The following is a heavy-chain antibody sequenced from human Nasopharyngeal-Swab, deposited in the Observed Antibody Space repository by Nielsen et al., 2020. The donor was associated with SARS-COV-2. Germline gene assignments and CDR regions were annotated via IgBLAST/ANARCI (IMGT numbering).Heavy chain of an antibody. CDR1: GGSISSGSYY. CDR3: ARESGPGGWFDP. J-gene: IGHJ5*02. CDR2: IYTSGST. Sequence: SETLSLTCTVSGGSISSGSYYWSWIRQPAGKGLEWIGRIYTSGSTNYNPSLKSRVTISVDTSKNQFSLKLNSVTAADTAVYYCARESGPGGWFDPWGQGTLVTVSS. V-gene: IGHV4-61*02.